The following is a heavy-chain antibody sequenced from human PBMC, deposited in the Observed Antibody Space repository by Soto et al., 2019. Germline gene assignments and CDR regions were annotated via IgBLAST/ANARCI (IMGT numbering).Heavy chain of an antibody. CDR1: GGSISSSSYY. Sequence: QLQLQESGPGLVKPSETLSLTCTVSGGSISSSSYYWGWIRQPPGTGLEWIGSIYYSGSTYYNPSLKSRVTISVDTSKNQFSLKLSSVTAADTAVYYCASCRGSPNCFDPWVQGTLVTVSS. J-gene: IGHJ5*02. CDR3: ASCRGSPNCFDP. CDR2: IYYSGST. V-gene: IGHV4-39*01. D-gene: IGHD5-12*01.